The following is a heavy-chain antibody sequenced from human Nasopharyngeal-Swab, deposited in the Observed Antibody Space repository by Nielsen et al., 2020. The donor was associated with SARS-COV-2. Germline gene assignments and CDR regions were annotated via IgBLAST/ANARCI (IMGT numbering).Heavy chain of an antibody. J-gene: IGHJ3*01. V-gene: IGHV4-59*01. CDR2: IYYSGST. CDR1: GGSISSYY. Sequence: SETLSLTCTVSGGSISSYYWSWIRQPPGKGLEWIGYIYYSGSTNYNPSLKSRVTISVDTSKNQFSLKLSSVTAADTAVYYCARRQTNAFDVWGQGTMVTVSS. CDR3: ARRQTNAFDV.